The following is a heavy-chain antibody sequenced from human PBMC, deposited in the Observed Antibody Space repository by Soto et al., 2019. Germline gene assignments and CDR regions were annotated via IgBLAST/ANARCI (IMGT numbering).Heavy chain of an antibody. CDR2: ISYDGSNK. Sequence: GGSLRLSCAASGFTFSSYGMHWVRQAPGKGLEWVAVISYDGSNKYYADSVKGRFTISRDNSKNTLYLQMNSLRAEDTAVYYCVNGDYAWGQGTLVTVSS. J-gene: IGHJ5*02. CDR1: GFTFSSYG. D-gene: IGHD4-17*01. CDR3: VNGDYA. V-gene: IGHV3-30*03.